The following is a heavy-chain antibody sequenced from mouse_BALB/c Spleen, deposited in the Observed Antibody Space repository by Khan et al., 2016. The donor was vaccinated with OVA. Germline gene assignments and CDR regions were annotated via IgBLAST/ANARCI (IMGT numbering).Heavy chain of an antibody. Sequence: QIQLVQSGPELKKPGETVKISCKASGYTFTNYGMNWVKQAPGKGLKWMGWINTYTGEPTYDDDFKGRFAFSLETSASTAYLQINNIKNEDTATYFCARDCGYAYWGQGTLVTVSA. CDR1: GYTFTNYG. D-gene: IGHD1-2*01. V-gene: IGHV9-3-1*01. CDR2: INTYTGEP. J-gene: IGHJ3*01. CDR3: ARDCGYAY.